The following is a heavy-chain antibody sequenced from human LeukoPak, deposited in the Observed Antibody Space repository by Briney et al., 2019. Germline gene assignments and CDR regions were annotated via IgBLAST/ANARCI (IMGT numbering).Heavy chain of an antibody. CDR2: INTDGGTT. J-gene: IGHJ6*03. V-gene: IGHV3-74*01. CDR3: ARGSSLAYYVDV. CDR1: GFTFSSYW. D-gene: IGHD3-16*02. Sequence: PGGSLRLSCVASGFTFSSYWMHRVRQAPGKGLVWVSRINTDGGTTTYADSVKGRFTISRDNAKNTLYLQMNSLRAEDTAVYYCARGSSLAYYVDVWGKGSTVTVSS.